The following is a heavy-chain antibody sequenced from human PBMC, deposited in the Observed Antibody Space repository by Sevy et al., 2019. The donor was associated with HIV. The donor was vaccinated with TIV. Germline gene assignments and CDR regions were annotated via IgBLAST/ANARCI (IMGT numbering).Heavy chain of an antibody. CDR3: ARVEPHNYYYMDV. Sequence: GESLKISCAASGFTFSSYSMNWVRQAPGKGLEWFSYISSSSSTIYYADSVKGRFTISRDNAKKSLYLQMNSLRAEDTAVYYCARVEPHNYYYMDVWGKGTTVTVSS. CDR2: ISSSSSTI. D-gene: IGHD1-1*01. CDR1: GFTFSSYS. V-gene: IGHV3-48*01. J-gene: IGHJ6*03.